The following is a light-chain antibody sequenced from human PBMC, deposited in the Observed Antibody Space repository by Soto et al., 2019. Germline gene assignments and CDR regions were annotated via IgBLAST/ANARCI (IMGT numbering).Light chain of an antibody. CDR3: QGYDGSGSGGG. CDR2: GYT. J-gene: IGLJ6*01. V-gene: IGLV1-40*01. Sequence: QSVLTQPPSVSGAPGQRVTISCSGSSSNIGAGYDVHWYQRLPGTGPKLLIYGYTNRPSGVPDRFSGSKSGTSASLAITGLQAGDEGDDYWQGYDGSGSGGGFGSGTKVSVL. CDR1: SSNIGAGYD.